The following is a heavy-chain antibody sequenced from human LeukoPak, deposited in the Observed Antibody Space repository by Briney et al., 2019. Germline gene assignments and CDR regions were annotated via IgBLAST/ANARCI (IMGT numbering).Heavy chain of an antibody. J-gene: IGHJ5*01. CDR1: EFDFFSYG. Sequence: GGSLRLSCVASEFDFFSYGMQWVRQAPGKGLVWVSRIFTDGSTTSYADSVKGRFTISRDNAKNSLYLEMKSLRVEDTAVYYCARELPREVTLDSWGQGTLVTVSP. CDR3: ARELPREVTLDS. D-gene: IGHD2-21*02. CDR2: IFTDGSTT. V-gene: IGHV3-74*01.